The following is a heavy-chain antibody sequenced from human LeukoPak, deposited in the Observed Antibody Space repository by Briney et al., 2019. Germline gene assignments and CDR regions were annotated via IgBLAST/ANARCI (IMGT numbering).Heavy chain of an antibody. CDR1: TYSISSGSS. V-gene: IGHV4-38-2*01. J-gene: IGHJ3*01. D-gene: IGHD4-17*01. CDR2: MYLSGTT. Sequence: SETLSLTCVVSTYSISSGSSWGWIRQPPGKGLEWIGSMYLSGTTHYNPSLKSRVTISVDKSENQFSLKVMFVTAADSAIYFCAKTDYGHYSGFEVWGQGIMVTVSS. CDR3: AKTDYGHYSGFEV.